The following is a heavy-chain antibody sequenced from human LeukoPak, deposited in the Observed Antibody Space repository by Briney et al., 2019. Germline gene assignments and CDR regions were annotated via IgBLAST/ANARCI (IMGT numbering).Heavy chain of an antibody. J-gene: IGHJ4*02. CDR3: VRHVSTNTGYFDS. V-gene: IGHV4-39*01. D-gene: IGHD5-24*01. CDR1: GGSINSHSYY. CDR2: VYYDGTS. Sequence: SETLSLTCTVSGGSINSHSYYWGWIRQPPGKGLEWIGSVYYDGTSYSNPSLKSRVGVFVDSSRDQFSLDLDFVTAADTALYYCVRHVSTNTGYFDSCGQGTLVSVSS.